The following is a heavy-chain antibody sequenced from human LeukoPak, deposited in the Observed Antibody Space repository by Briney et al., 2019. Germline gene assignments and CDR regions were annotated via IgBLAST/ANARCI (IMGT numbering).Heavy chain of an antibody. CDR3: ARGLRGYYYMDV. CDR1: GGSFSGYY. J-gene: IGHJ6*03. D-gene: IGHD3-16*01. CDR2: INHSGST. Sequence: SETLSLTCAVYGGSFSGYYWSWIRQPPGKGLEWIGEINHSGSTNYNPSLKSRVTISVDTFKNQFSLKLSSVTAADTAVYYCARGLRGYYYMDVWGKGTTVTVSS. V-gene: IGHV4-34*01.